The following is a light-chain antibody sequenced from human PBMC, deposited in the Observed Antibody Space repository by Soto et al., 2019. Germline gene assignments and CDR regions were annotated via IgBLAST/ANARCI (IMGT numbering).Light chain of an antibody. CDR2: GAS. CDR3: QQYNNWPPWT. CDR1: QSVSSN. Sequence: EIVMTQSPATLSVSPGERATLSCRASQSVSSNLAWYQQKPVQAPRLLIYGASTRATGIPARLSGSGSGTEFPLTNSSLQSEDYAVYYSQQYNNWPPWTFGQGTKVEIK. V-gene: IGKV3-15*01. J-gene: IGKJ1*01.